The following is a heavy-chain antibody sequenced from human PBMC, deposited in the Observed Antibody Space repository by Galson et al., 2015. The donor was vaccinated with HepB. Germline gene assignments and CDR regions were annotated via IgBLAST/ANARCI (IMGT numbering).Heavy chain of an antibody. J-gene: IGHJ6*04. Sequence: SVKVSCKASGRTFRSSTISWVRQAPGQGLEWMGGISPVSGATNYAQKFQGRVTITADRSTSTAYMELTSLGFEDTAVYYCARDEYDSKLAGEGIHSYYGLDVWGDGTTVTVSS. CDR3: ARDEYDSKLAGEGIHSYYGLDV. CDR2: ISPVSGAT. CDR1: GRTFRSST. V-gene: IGHV1-69*06. D-gene: IGHD3-22*01.